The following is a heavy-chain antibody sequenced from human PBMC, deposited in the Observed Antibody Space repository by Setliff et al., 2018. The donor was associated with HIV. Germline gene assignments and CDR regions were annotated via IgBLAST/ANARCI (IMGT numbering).Heavy chain of an antibody. CDR2: IDWDDDK. Sequence: SGPTLVNPTQTLTLTCTVSGFSIGTLGMCVGWIRQPPGKALEWLARIDWDDDKSYSTSLKTRLTISKDTSKNQVVLTMTNMDPVDTATYYCARGHYDFWSGYYGGVDFDYWGQGTPVTVSS. V-gene: IGHV2-70*11. J-gene: IGHJ4*02. CDR3: ARGHYDFWSGYYGGVDFDY. D-gene: IGHD3-3*01. CDR1: GFSIGTLGMC.